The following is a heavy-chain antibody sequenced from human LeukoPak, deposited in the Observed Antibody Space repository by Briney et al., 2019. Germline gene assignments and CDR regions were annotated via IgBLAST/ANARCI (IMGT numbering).Heavy chain of an antibody. CDR2: IRSKAYGGTT. D-gene: IGHD2-15*01. CDR3: TRVPGYCSGGSCYSP. V-gene: IGHV3-49*03. J-gene: IGHJ5*02. Sequence: GGSLRLSCTASGLTFGDYAMSWFRQAPGKGLEWVGFIRSKAYGGTTEYAASVKGRFTISRDDSKSIAYLQMNSLKTEDTAVYYCTRVPGYCSGGSCYSPWGQGTLVTVSS. CDR1: GLTFGDYA.